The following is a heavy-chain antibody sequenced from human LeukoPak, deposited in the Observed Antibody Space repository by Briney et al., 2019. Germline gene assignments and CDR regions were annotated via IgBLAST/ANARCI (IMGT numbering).Heavy chain of an antibody. CDR3: AREEDWPGAFDI. CDR2: IIPIFGTA. CDR1: GGAFSSYA. J-gene: IGHJ3*02. Sequence: SVKVSCKASGGAFSSYAISWVRQAPGQGLEWMGGIIPIFGTANYAQKFQGRVTITADESTSTAYMELSSLRSEDTAVYYCAREEDWPGAFDIWGQGTMVTVSS. V-gene: IGHV1-69*01. D-gene: IGHD3/OR15-3a*01.